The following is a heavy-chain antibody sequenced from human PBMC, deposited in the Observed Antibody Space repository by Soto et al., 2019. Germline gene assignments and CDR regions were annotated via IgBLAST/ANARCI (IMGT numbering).Heavy chain of an antibody. CDR1: GYSFTTYG. V-gene: IGHV1-18*01. CDR3: ARGYYDIDYGMDV. D-gene: IGHD3-22*01. CDR2: ISGYNGNT. Sequence: ASVKVSCKTSGYSFTTYGISWVRQAPGQGLEWMGWISGYNGNTNYAQKLQGRVTMTTDTSTSTAYMELRSLRSDDTAVYYCARGYYDIDYGMDVWGQGTTVTVS. J-gene: IGHJ6*02.